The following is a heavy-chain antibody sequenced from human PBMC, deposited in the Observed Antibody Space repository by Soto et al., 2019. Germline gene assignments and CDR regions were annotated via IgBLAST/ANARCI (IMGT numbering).Heavy chain of an antibody. CDR2: LNPSGGDT. V-gene: IGHV1-46*03. Sequence: QVQLVQPGAEMMKPGASMKVSCKASGDTFSRHYVHWVRQAPGQGLEWMGRLNPSGGDTPYATEIQGRIAMTRDTSTNTVFMDLSSLGSDDTDLDYCATRVNGDFDVWGQGTTVVVS. CDR3: ATRVNGDFDV. CDR1: GDTFSRHY. D-gene: IGHD3-3*01. J-gene: IGHJ6*01.